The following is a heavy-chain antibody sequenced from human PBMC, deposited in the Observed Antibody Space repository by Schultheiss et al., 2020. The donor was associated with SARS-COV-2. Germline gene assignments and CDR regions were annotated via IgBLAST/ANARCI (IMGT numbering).Heavy chain of an antibody. CDR2: IYYSGST. D-gene: IGHD2-8*01. Sequence: SQTLSLTCTVSGGSISSGGYYWSWIRQHPGKGLEWIGYIYYSGSTYYNPSLKSRVTISVDTSKNQFSLKLSSVTAADTAVYYCARATVGCTNGVCYPDYYYYYGMDVWGQGTTVTVSS. CDR3: ARATVGCTNGVCYPDYYYYYGMDV. J-gene: IGHJ6*02. V-gene: IGHV4-31*03. CDR1: GGSISSGGYY.